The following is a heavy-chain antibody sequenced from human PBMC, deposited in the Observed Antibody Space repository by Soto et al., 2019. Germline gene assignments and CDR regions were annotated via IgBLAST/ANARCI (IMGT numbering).Heavy chain of an antibody. J-gene: IGHJ4*02. CDR1: GYSFTSLD. D-gene: IGHD3-10*01. CDR2: MQPSTGRT. Sequence: QVQLVQSGAEVREPGASVKVSCKASGYSFTSLDINWVRQTAGQGLEWMGWMQPSTGRTGYAQKFQGRVTMTRDTSINTAYMELTSLTSDDTAFYYWAGGVRAGVGHWGQGTLVTVSS. V-gene: IGHV1-8*01. CDR3: AGGVRAGVGH.